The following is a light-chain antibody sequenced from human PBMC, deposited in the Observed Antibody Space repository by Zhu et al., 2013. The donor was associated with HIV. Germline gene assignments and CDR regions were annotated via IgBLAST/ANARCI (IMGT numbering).Light chain of an antibody. CDR1: NSDVGGYNF. J-gene: IGLJ2*01. CDR3: SAHTSSNSPHVV. CDR2: DVS. Sequence: QSALTQPASVSGSPGQSITISCAGTNSDVGGYNFVSWHQQHPDKAPKFMIYDVSNRPSGVSNRFSGSKSGNTASLIISGLQAEDEADYYCSAHTSSNSPHVVFGGGTKLTVL. V-gene: IGLV2-14*01.